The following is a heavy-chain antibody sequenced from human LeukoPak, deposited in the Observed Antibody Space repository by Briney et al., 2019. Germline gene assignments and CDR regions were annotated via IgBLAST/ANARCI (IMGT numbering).Heavy chain of an antibody. J-gene: IGHJ4*02. V-gene: IGHV4-38-2*02. CDR3: ARGRFAELLFDI. CDR1: GYSISSGYY. Sequence: PSETLSLTCTVAGYSISSGYYWGWLRQSPGKGLEWIASIYHTGETHYHPSLKSRVSISVDTSNNQFSLRSTSATAADTAMYYCARGRFAELLFDIWGQGTLVTVSS. D-gene: IGHD3-10*01. CDR2: IYHTGET.